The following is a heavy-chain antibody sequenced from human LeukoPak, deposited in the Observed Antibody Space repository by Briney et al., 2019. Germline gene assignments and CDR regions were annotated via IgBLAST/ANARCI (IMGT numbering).Heavy chain of an antibody. J-gene: IGHJ4*02. CDR3: AAEQRIVVVPAAFDY. CDR1: GFTFSNAW. Sequence: KAGGSLRLSCAASGFTFSNAWMSWVRQAPGKGLEWVGRIKSKTDGGTTDYAAPVKGRFTISRDDSENTLYLQMNSLKTEDTAVYYCAAEQRIVVVPAAFDYWGQGTLVTVSS. CDR2: IKSKTDGGTT. V-gene: IGHV3-15*01. D-gene: IGHD2-2*01.